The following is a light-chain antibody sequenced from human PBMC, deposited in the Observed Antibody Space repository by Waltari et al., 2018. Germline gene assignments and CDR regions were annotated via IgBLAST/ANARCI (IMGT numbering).Light chain of an antibody. CDR3: AAWDDSLNGWV. V-gene: IGLV1-44*01. Sequence: QSVLSQPPSVIGTPGQGATISCSGSSSNIGLNTLNWYQQHPGTAPKLLIYNNKQRPAGVPDRFSGSKSGTSASLAISGLRSEDEADYYCAAWDDSLNGWVFGGGTKLTVL. J-gene: IGLJ3*02. CDR1: SSNIGLNT. CDR2: NNK.